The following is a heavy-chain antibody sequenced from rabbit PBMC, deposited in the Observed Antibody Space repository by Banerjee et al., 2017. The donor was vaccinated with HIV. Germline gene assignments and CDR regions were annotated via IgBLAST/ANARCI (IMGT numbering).Heavy chain of an antibody. CDR3: ARDQAGSGVYFNL. J-gene: IGHJ4*01. CDR2: INTGSGSA. D-gene: IGHD4-2*01. CDR1: GFDFSSSYY. Sequence: QQQLEESGGGLVKPGGTLTLSCKASGFDFSSSYYMCWVRQAPGKGLEWIGCINTGSGSADYASWAKGRFTISKTSSTTVTLQMTSLTVADTATYICARDQAGSGVYFNLWGPGTLVTVS. V-gene: IGHV1S45*01.